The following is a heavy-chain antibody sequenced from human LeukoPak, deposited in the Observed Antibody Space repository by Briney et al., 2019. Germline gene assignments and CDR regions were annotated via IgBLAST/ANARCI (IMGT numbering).Heavy chain of an antibody. D-gene: IGHD1-7*01. CDR3: AKSPYNWNYGLVSDY. CDR2: ISFSGANT. CDR1: GFTFRDSA. Sequence: PGGSLRLSCAASGFTFRDSAMSWVRQAPGKGLEWVSLISFSGANTYYADSVKGRFTVSRDNSKNTLYLQMNSLRAEDTAVYYCAKSPYNWNYGLVSDYWGQGTLVTVSS. J-gene: IGHJ4*02. V-gene: IGHV3-23*01.